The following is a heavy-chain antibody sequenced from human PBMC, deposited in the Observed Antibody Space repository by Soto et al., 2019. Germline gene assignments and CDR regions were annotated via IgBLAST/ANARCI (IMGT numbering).Heavy chain of an antibody. CDR2: IYYNGNT. D-gene: IGHD1-26*01. CDR1: GGSISNYY. CDR3: ARRVLGGGRGAFDI. Sequence: QVQLQESGPGLVKPSETLSLTCTVSGGSISNYYWSWIWQPPGKGLEWIGDIYYNGNTNYKPSLKSRGTRSVDTSKSHFSLKLSSVTAADTAVYYCARRVLGGGRGAFDIWGQGTMVTVSS. J-gene: IGHJ3*02. V-gene: IGHV4-59*08.